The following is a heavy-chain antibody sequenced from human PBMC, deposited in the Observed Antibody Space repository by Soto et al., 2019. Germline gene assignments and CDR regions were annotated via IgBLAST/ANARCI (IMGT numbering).Heavy chain of an antibody. Sequence: FAASGYTVSYYAMTWVRQAPGKGLEWVSVTDTDTTTYYADSVKGRFTISRDNSKGTLFLEIRSLRAEDTAVYYCARERIPAPIINYYYGLDVWGQGTTVTVSS. CDR2: TDTDTTT. CDR1: GYTVSYYA. J-gene: IGHJ6*02. D-gene: IGHD2-2*01. CDR3: ARERIPAPIINYYYGLDV. V-gene: IGHV3-23*01.